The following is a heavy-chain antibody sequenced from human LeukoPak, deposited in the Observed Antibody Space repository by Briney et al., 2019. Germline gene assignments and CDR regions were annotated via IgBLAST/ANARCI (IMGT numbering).Heavy chain of an antibody. CDR1: GGTFSSYA. CDR3: ARAGIAARPGGRGYYYYMDV. Sequence: SVKVSCKASGGTFSSYAISWVRQAPGQGLEWMGRIIPILGIANYAQKFQGRVTITTDESTSTAYMELSSLRSEDTAVYYCARAGIAARPGGRGYYYYMDVWGKGTTVTVSS. J-gene: IGHJ6*03. V-gene: IGHV1-69*04. CDR2: IIPILGIA. D-gene: IGHD6-6*01.